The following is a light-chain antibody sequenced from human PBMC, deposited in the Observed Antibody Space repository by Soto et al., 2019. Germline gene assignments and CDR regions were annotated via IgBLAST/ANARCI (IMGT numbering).Light chain of an antibody. Sequence: QSALTQPASVSGSPGQSIPISCTGTSSDVGGYNYVSWYQQHPAKAPKLMIYDVSNRPSGVSDRFSGSKSGNTASLTISGLQAEDEADYYCSSYTSSSTMVFGGGTQLTV. J-gene: IGLJ2*01. V-gene: IGLV2-14*03. CDR1: SSDVGGYNY. CDR3: SSYTSSSTMV. CDR2: DVS.